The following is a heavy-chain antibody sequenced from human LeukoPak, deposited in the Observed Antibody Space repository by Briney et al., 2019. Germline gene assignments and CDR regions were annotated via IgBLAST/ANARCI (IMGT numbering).Heavy chain of an antibody. Sequence: GGSLRLSCAASEFTFDNYAMSWVRQAPGKGLEWVSVISGSGYYSCYADSVKGRFTVSRDNSKTTLYLQMNSLRADDTAVYYCAKGGPTGSNYFDFWGQGTLVTVSS. CDR2: ISGSGYYS. D-gene: IGHD1-26*01. J-gene: IGHJ4*02. V-gene: IGHV3-23*01. CDR1: EFTFDNYA. CDR3: AKGGPTGSNYFDF.